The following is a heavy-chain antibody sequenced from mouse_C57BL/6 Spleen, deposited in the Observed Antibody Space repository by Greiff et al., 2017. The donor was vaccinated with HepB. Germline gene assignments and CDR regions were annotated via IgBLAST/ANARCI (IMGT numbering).Heavy chain of an antibody. V-gene: IGHV14-4*01. CDR1: GFNIKDDY. CDR2: IDPENGDT. Sequence: VQLQQSGAELVRPGASVKLSCTASGFNIKDDYMHWVKQRPEQGLEWIGWIDPENGDTEYASKFQGKATITADTSSNTAYLQLSSLTSEDTAVYYCTTGGYVGAWFAYWGQGTLVTVSA. D-gene: IGHD2-2*01. CDR3: TTGGYVGAWFAY. J-gene: IGHJ3*01.